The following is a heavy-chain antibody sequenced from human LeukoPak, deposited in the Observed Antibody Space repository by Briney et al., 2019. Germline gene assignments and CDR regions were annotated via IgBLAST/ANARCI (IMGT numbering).Heavy chain of an antibody. V-gene: IGHV4-34*01. Sequence: PSETLSLTCAVYGGSFSGYYWSWIRQPPGKGLEWIGEINHSGSTNYNPSLKSRVTISVDTSKNQFSLKLSSVTAADTAVYYCARDLPDSSGWYYYYGMDVWGQGTTVTVSS. D-gene: IGHD6-19*01. CDR3: ARDLPDSSGWYYYYGMDV. CDR2: INHSGST. J-gene: IGHJ6*02. CDR1: GGSFSGYY.